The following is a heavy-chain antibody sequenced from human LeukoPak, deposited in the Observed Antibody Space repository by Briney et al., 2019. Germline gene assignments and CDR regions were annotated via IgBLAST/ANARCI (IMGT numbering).Heavy chain of an antibody. CDR1: GYSISSGYY. V-gene: IGHV4-38-2*02. CDR3: ARVSGDY. Sequence: SETLSLTCTVSGYSISSGYYWGWIRQPPGKGLEWIGSIYHSGSTYYNPSLKSRVTISVDTSKNQFSLKLSSVTAADTAVYYCARVSGDYCGQATLVTVSS. J-gene: IGHJ4*02. D-gene: IGHD6-25*01. CDR2: IYHSGST.